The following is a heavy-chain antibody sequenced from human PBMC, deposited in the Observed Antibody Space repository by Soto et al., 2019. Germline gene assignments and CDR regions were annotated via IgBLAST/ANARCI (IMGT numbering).Heavy chain of an antibody. D-gene: IGHD2-21*02. Sequence: ASVKVSCKASGGTFSSYAISWVRQAPGQGLEWMGGIIPIFGTANYAQKFQGRVTITADESTSTAYMELSSLRSEDTAVYYCARDRGGNSANYFDYWGQGTLVTVSS. CDR3: ARDRGGNSANYFDY. CDR2: IIPIFGTA. V-gene: IGHV1-69*13. CDR1: GGTFSSYA. J-gene: IGHJ4*02.